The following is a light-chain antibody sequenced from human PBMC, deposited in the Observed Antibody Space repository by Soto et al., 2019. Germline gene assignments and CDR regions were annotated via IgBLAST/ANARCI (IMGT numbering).Light chain of an antibody. J-gene: IGKJ5*01. CDR2: AAS. V-gene: IGKV3-15*01. CDR1: QSVGSN. Sequence: ILMTQSPATLSVSPGERATLSCRASQSVGSNLAWYQQKPGQAPRLLIYAASTRANGIPARFSGSGSGTEFTLTISSLQSEDFSVYYCQQYDSSHQITFGQGTRLEIK. CDR3: QQYDSSHQIT.